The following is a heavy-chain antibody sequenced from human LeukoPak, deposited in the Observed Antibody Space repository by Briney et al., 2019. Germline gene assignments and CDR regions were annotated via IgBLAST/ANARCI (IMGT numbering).Heavy chain of an antibody. CDR2: IYRSGST. J-gene: IGHJ4*02. CDR1: GDSISNGGYY. CDR3: ASWDFWRFYFDY. V-gene: IGHV4-30-2*01. D-gene: IGHD3-3*01. Sequence: SETLSLTCTVSGDSISNGGYYWSWIRQPPGQGLEWIGYIYRSGSTYYNPSLKSRVTISVDRSKNQFSLRLNFVTAADTAIYYCASWDFWRFYFDYWGQGTLVTVSS.